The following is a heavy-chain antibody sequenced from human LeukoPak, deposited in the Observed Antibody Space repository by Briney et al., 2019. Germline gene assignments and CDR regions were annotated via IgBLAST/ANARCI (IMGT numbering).Heavy chain of an antibody. Sequence: GSSVKVSCKASGGTFSSYAISWVRQAPGQGLEWMGGIIPIFGTANYAQKFQGRVTITADESTSTAYMELSSLRSEDTAVYYCAREPGPIAAAGTPTFDYWGQGTLVTVSS. CDR3: AREPGPIAAAGTPTFDY. CDR1: GGTFSSYA. V-gene: IGHV1-69*01. D-gene: IGHD6-13*01. J-gene: IGHJ4*02. CDR2: IIPIFGTA.